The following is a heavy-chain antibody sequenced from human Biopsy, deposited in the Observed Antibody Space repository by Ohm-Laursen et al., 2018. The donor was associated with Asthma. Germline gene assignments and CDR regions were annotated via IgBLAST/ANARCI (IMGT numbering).Heavy chain of an antibody. Sequence: SVKVSCKSPGGTFSNFAISWVRQAPGQGLEWLGGIMTAFGTTNYAQKFQGRVTITADESTSTAYMEVTSLRSEDTAIYYCARCQVGYSSGWSLLLKKIYYPGMDVWGQGTAVTVSS. CDR3: ARCQVGYSSGWSLLLKKIYYPGMDV. J-gene: IGHJ6*02. CDR1: GGTFSNFA. D-gene: IGHD6-19*01. CDR2: IMTAFGTT. V-gene: IGHV1-69*13.